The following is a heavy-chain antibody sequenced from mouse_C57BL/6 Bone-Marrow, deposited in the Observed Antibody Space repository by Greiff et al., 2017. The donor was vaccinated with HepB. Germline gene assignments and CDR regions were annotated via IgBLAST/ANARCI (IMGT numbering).Heavy chain of an antibody. Sequence: EVQRVESGGDLVKPGGSLKLSCAASGFTFSSYGMSWVRQTPDKRLEWVATISSGGSYTYYPDSVKGRFTINRDNAKNTLYLQMSSLKSEDTAMYYCARHIYYYGSSLDYWGQGTTLTVSS. CDR1: GFTFSSYG. CDR2: ISSGGSYT. CDR3: ARHIYYYGSSLDY. D-gene: IGHD1-1*01. J-gene: IGHJ2*01. V-gene: IGHV5-6*01.